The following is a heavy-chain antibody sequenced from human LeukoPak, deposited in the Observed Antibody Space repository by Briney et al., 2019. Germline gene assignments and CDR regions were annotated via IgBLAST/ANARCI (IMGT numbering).Heavy chain of an antibody. CDR3: AKVLSKGGGYYLTDF. CDR1: GFTFNTYG. D-gene: IGHD3-22*01. CDR2: IRYDGADK. Sequence: GGSLRLSCAASGFTFNTYGTHWVRQAPDKGLEWVAFIRYDGADKYYADSVKGRFTISRDNSKNTLYLQMNSLRVEDSAVYYCAKVLSKGGGYYLTDFWGQGTLVTVSS. V-gene: IGHV3-30*02. J-gene: IGHJ4*02.